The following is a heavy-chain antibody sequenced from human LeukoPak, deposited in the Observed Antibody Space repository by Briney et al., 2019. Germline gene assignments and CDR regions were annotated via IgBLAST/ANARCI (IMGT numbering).Heavy chain of an antibody. CDR2: IRGSGGGT. J-gene: IGHJ4*02. D-gene: IGHD3/OR15-3a*01. Sequence: GGSLRLSCAASGFTFSSYGMSWVRQAPGRGLEWVSSIRGSGGGTYYADSVKGRLTISTDNSKNTLYLQMSSLRAEDTAVYYCAKTSDLGTFFDYWGQGTLVTVSS. V-gene: IGHV3-23*01. CDR3: AKTSDLGTFFDY. CDR1: GFTFSSYG.